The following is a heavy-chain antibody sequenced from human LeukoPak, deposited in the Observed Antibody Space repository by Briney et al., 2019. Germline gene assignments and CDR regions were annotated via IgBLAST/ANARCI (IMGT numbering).Heavy chain of an antibody. CDR3: ARALDFWSGYSPKNWFDP. D-gene: IGHD3-3*01. J-gene: IGHJ5*02. CDR2: IYYSGST. Sequence: RPSETLSLTCTVSGGSISSSSYYWGWIRQPPGKGLEWIGSIYYSGSTYYNPSLKSRVTISVDTSKNQFSLKLSSVTAADTAVYYCARALDFWSGYSPKNWFDPWGQGALVTVSS. V-gene: IGHV4-39*07. CDR1: GGSISSSSYY.